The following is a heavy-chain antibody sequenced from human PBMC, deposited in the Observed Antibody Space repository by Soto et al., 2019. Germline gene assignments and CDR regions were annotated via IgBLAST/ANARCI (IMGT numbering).Heavy chain of an antibody. Sequence: EVQLVESGGGLVKPGGSLRLSCAASGFTFTRYSMNWVRQAPGKGLEWVSSISSTTNYIYYADSMKGRFTVSRDNAKKSVYLEMNSLSAEDTALYYCARESEDLTSNLDYWGQGTLVTVSS. V-gene: IGHV3-21*01. CDR2: ISSTTNYI. J-gene: IGHJ4*02. CDR1: GFTFTRYS. CDR3: ARESEDLTSNLDY.